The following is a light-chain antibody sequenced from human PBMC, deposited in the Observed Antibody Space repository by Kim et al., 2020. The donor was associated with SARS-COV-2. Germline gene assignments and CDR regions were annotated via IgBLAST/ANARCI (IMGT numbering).Light chain of an antibody. V-gene: IGKV1-39*01. CDR3: QQSHSTPPYT. J-gene: IGKJ2*01. CDR1: KSISRY. CDR2: AAS. Sequence: DIQMTQSPSSLSASVGDRVTITCRTSKSISRYLNWYQQKPGKAPKLLIYAASSLESGVPSRFSGSGSGTDFTLTISSLQPEDFATYYCQQSHSTPPYTFGQGTKLEIK.